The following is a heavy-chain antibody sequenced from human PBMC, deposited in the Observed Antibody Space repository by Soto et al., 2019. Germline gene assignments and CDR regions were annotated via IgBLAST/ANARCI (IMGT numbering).Heavy chain of an antibody. CDR3: ARLGAAAGKISLKQYYFDY. CDR2: ISSSSSYT. J-gene: IGHJ4*02. Sequence: QVQLVESGGGLVKPGGSLRLSCAASGFTFSDYYMSWIRQAPGKGLEWVSYISSSSSYTNYADSVKGRFTISRDNAKNSLYLQMNSQRAEDTVVYYCARLGAAAGKISLKQYYFDYWGQGTLVTVSS. CDR1: GFTFSDYY. V-gene: IGHV3-11*06. D-gene: IGHD6-13*01.